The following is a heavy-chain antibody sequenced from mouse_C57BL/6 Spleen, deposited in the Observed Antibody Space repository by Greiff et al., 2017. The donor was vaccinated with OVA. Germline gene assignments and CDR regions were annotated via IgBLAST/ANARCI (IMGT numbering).Heavy chain of an antibody. CDR3: ARSDRFYAMDY. CDR1: GFTFSSYG. V-gene: IGHV5-6*01. CDR2: ISSGGSDT. D-gene: IGHD2-14*01. Sequence: EVQLKESGGDLVKPGGSLKLSCAASGFTFSSYGMSWVRQTPDQRLEWVANISSGGSDTYYKDSVKGRFTITRDNAKNTLYLQMSSLKSEDTAMYYCARSDRFYAMDYWGQGTSVTVSS. J-gene: IGHJ4*01.